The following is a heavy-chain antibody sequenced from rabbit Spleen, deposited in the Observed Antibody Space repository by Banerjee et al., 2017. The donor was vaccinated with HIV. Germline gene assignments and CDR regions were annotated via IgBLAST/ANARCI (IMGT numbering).Heavy chain of an antibody. D-gene: IGHD4-1*01. CDR3: ARDLAGVIGWNFNL. V-gene: IGHV1S7*01. CDR1: GFDFNNYY. J-gene: IGHJ4*01. CDR2: TEPIFGTT. Sequence: QSLEESGGGLVQPGGSLTLSCKASGFDFNNYYMTWVRQAPGKGLEWIGLTEPIFGTTYYASWVNGRFTISSHNAQNTLYLQLKSLTAADTATYFCARDLAGVIGWNFNLWGQGTLVTVS.